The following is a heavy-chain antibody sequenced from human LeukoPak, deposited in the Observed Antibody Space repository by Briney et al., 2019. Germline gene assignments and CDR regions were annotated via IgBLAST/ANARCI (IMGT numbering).Heavy chain of an antibody. Sequence: GASVKVSCKASGYTFTGYYMHWVRQAPGQGLEWMGIINPSGGSTSYAQKFQGRVTMTRDTSTSTVYMELSSLRSEDTAVYYCARDSPLLWFGELLGYYFDYWGQGTLVTVSS. CDR1: GYTFTGYY. D-gene: IGHD3-10*01. CDR2: INPSGGST. J-gene: IGHJ4*02. CDR3: ARDSPLLWFGELLGYYFDY. V-gene: IGHV1-46*03.